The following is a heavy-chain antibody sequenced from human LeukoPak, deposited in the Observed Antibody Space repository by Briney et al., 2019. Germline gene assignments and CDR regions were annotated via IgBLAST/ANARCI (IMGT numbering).Heavy chain of an antibody. D-gene: IGHD4/OR15-4a*01. J-gene: IGHJ1*01. V-gene: IGHV3-48*04. CDR1: GFTFSSYS. CDR2: ISSSSSTI. CDR3: ARDLDDYNGLPPFFQH. Sequence: GGSLRLSCAASGFTFSSYSMNWVRQAPGKGLEWVSYISSSSSTIYYADSVKGRFTISRDNAKNSLYLQMNSLRAEDTAVYYCARDLDDYNGLPPFFQHWGQGTLVIVSS.